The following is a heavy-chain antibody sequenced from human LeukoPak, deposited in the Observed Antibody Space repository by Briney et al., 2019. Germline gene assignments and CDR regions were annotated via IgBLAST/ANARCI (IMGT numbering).Heavy chain of an antibody. J-gene: IGHJ5*02. Sequence: GASVKVSCKASGYTFTSYGISWVRQAPGQGLEWMGWLSAYNGNTNYAQKLQGRVTMTTDTSTSTAYMELRSLRSDDTAVYCCARYHDYDFWSGNWFDPWGQGTLVTVSS. V-gene: IGHV1-18*01. CDR1: GYTFTSYG. CDR3: ARYHDYDFWSGNWFDP. D-gene: IGHD3-3*01. CDR2: LSAYNGNT.